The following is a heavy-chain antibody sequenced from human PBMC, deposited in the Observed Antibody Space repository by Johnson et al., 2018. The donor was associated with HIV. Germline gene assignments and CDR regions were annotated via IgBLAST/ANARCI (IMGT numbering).Heavy chain of an antibody. Sequence: VQLVESGGGVVQPGGSLRLSCADSGFTFRSYALHWVRQAPGKGLEWVAVIRCSGASTFYADSVKGRFTISRDNSKNTLYLQMNSLRGEDTGVYYCAKDLGHGGSSSDVFDIWGQGTMVTVSS. CDR1: GFTFRSYA. J-gene: IGHJ3*02. D-gene: IGHD6-13*01. CDR2: IRCSGAST. CDR3: AKDLGHGGSSSDVFDI. V-gene: IGHV3-23*04.